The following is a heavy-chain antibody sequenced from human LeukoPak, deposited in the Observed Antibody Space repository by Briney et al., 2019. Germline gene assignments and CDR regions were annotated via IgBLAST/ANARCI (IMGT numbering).Heavy chain of an antibody. CDR1: GFTFSIFE. J-gene: IGHJ3*02. CDR3: VRGGGPSYKYNAFDI. Sequence: GVAVRLSCTVSGFTFSIFEMNWVRQAPGKGLEWVAYINNSGSTIDYADSVKGRFTISRDNARNSLYLQMSSLRAEDTAVYYCVRGGGPSYKYNAFDIWGQGTMVTVSS. CDR2: INNSGSTI. V-gene: IGHV3-48*03. D-gene: IGHD2-15*01.